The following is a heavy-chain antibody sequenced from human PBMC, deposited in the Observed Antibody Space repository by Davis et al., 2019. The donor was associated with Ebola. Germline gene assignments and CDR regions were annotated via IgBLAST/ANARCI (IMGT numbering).Heavy chain of an antibody. CDR3: VKGRTIPLALDF. D-gene: IGHD2-2*02. J-gene: IGHJ4*02. Sequence: SLKISCAGSGFIFGDSAMHWVRQAPGKGLEWVSGISWNSDSIVYADSVKGRFTISRDNAKNSLYLQMNSLRGEDTALYYCVKGRTIPLALDFWGQGTLVTVSS. V-gene: IGHV3-9*01. CDR1: GFIFGDSA. CDR2: ISWNSDSI.